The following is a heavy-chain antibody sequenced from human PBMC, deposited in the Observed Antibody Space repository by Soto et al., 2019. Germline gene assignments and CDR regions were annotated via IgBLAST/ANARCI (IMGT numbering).Heavy chain of an antibody. CDR3: PKDSEWLRSFDY. CDR1: GFTFSSYA. V-gene: IGHV3-23*01. Sequence: EVQLLESGGGLVQPGGSLRLSCAASGFTFSSYAMSWVRQAPGKGLEWVSAISGSGGSTYYADSVKGRFTISRDNSKNPWHLQMNSLRAEDTAVYYCPKDSEWLRSFDYWGQGTLVTVSS. D-gene: IGHD5-12*01. J-gene: IGHJ4*02. CDR2: ISGSGGST.